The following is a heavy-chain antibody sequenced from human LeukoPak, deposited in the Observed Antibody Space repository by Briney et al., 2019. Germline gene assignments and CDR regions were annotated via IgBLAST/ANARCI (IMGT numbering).Heavy chain of an antibody. Sequence: RASETPSLTCAVDGGSFSGYYLRSIRQPPGKGLEWIGEINHSGSTNYNPSLKSRVTISVDTSKNQFSLKLSSVTAADTAVYYCARGPDVYSSSWDGGGMDVWRQGTTVTVSS. CDR3: ARGPDVYSSSWDGGGMDV. D-gene: IGHD6-13*01. V-gene: IGHV4-34*01. CDR2: INHSGST. CDR1: GGSFSGYY. J-gene: IGHJ6*02.